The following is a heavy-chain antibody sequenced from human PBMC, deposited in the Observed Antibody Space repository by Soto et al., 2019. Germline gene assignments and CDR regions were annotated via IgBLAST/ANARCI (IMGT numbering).Heavy chain of an antibody. Sequence: PSETLSLTCAVSGYSISSSNWWGWIRQPPGKGLEWIGYIYYSGSTYYNPSLKSRVTMSVDTSKNQFSLKLSSVTAVDTAVHYCARGYSYGRDAFDIWGQGTMVTVSS. CDR3: ARGYSYGRDAFDI. CDR2: IYYSGST. CDR1: GYSISSSNW. V-gene: IGHV4-28*03. J-gene: IGHJ3*02. D-gene: IGHD5-18*01.